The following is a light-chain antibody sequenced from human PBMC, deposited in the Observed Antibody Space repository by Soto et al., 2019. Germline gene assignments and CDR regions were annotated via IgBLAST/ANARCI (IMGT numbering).Light chain of an antibody. CDR3: QQSYSSPIT. J-gene: IGKJ5*01. V-gene: IGKV1-5*01. Sequence: DIQMTQSPSTLSASVGDRVTITCRASQPISTWLAWYQQRTGKAPNLLIYHASSLESGVPSRFSGSGSGTEFTLAISSLQPDDFAIYYCQQSYSSPITFGQGTRLEIK. CDR1: QPISTW. CDR2: HAS.